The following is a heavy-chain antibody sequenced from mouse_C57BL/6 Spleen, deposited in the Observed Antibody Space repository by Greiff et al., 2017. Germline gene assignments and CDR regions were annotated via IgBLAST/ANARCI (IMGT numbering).Heavy chain of an antibody. V-gene: IGHV1-62-3*01. J-gene: IGHJ1*03. Sequence: VKQSSKASGYTFTSYWMHWVKQRPGRGLEWIGRIDPNSGGTKYNEKFKSKATLTVDKPSSTAYMQLSSLTSEDSAVYYCARGGLGRDWYFDVWGTGTTVTVSS. CDR1: GYTFTSYW. CDR3: ARGGLGRDWYFDV. CDR2: IDPNSGGT. D-gene: IGHD4-1*01.